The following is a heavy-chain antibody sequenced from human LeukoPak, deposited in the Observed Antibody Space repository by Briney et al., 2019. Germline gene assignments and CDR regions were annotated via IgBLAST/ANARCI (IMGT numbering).Heavy chain of an antibody. J-gene: IGHJ4*02. D-gene: IGHD3-22*01. CDR3: ARDMGSGYSFDY. V-gene: IGHV3-30-3*01. Sequence: PGRSLRLSCAASGFTFSSYAMHWVRQAPGKGLEWVAVISYDGSNKYYADSVTGRFTISRDNSKNTLYLQMNSLRAEDTAVYYCARDMGSGYSFDYWGQGTLVTVSS. CDR1: GFTFSSYA. CDR2: ISYDGSNK.